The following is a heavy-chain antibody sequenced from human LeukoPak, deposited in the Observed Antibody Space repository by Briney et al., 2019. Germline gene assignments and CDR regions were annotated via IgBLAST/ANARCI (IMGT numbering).Heavy chain of an antibody. D-gene: IGHD4-17*01. J-gene: IGHJ4*02. CDR3: ARASPGDYEEFVDY. CDR2: INPNSGGT. Sequence: ASVKVSCKASGYTFTSYYMHWVRQAPGQGLEWMGWINPNSGGTNYAQKLQGRVTMTTDTSTSTAYMELRSLRSDDTAVYYCARASPGDYEEFVDYWGQGTLVTVSS. V-gene: IGHV1-2*02. CDR1: GYTFTSYY.